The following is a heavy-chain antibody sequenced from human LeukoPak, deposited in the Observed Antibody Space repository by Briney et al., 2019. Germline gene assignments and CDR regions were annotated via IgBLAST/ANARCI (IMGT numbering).Heavy chain of an antibody. CDR3: ARAVAAPGLYFDY. CDR1: GFTFSSYG. Sequence: GGSLRLSCAVSGFTFSSYGMHWVRQAPGKGLEWVAVISYDGSNKYYADSVKGRFTISRDNSKNTLYLQMNSLRAEDTAVYYCARAVAAPGLYFDYWGQGTLVTVSS. D-gene: IGHD6-19*01. CDR2: ISYDGSNK. J-gene: IGHJ4*02. V-gene: IGHV3-30*03.